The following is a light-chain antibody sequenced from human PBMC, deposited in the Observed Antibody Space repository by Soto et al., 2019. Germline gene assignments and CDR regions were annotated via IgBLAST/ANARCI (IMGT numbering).Light chain of an antibody. CDR1: SSNIGSNH. V-gene: IGLV1-47*02. CDR2: GNN. Sequence: QSALTQPPSASGTPGQTVTISCSGSSSNIGSNHVYWYQQVSGTAPKLLIFGNNQRPSGVPDRFSGSKSGTSASLAISGLRSDDEADYYCAAWDDSLNAYVFAAGTKVTVL. CDR3: AAWDDSLNAYV. J-gene: IGLJ1*01.